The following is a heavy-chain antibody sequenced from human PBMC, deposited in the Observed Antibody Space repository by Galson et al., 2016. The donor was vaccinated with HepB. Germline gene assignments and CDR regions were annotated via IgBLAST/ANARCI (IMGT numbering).Heavy chain of an antibody. CDR3: AREGYSSGHCGAFDI. J-gene: IGHJ3*02. Sequence: SLRLSCAASGFIFTNYPMTWVRQAPGKGLEWVSTIGSGDFTHYADSVKGRFTVSRDNSKNTLYLQMNSLPADDTALYYCAREGYSSGHCGAFDIWGRGTVVAVSS. V-gene: IGHV3-23*01. CDR2: IGSGDFT. CDR1: GFIFTNYP. D-gene: IGHD6-19*01.